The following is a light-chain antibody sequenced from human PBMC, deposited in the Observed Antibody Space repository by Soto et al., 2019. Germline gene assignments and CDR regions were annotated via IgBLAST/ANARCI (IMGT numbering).Light chain of an antibody. J-gene: IGKJ1*01. CDR2: KSS. CDR3: LQYFDYYRT. Sequence: DIQMTQSPSTLSASVGDSVTITCRASQIIYSWFAWYQQKPGNAPKLLIYKSSTVERGVPSRFSGSGSETEFTLTINSLQPDYFSTYYCLQYFDYYRTFGQGTKLEIK. V-gene: IGKV1-5*03. CDR1: QIIYSW.